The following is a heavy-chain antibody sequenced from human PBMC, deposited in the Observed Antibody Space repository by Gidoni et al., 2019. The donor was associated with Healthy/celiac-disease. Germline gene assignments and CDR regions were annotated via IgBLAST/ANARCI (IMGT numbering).Heavy chain of an antibody. J-gene: IGHJ6*03. Sequence: QVQLQQWGAGLLKPSETLSLTCAVYGGYFSGYYWRWTRRPPGKGLDWIGEINHRGSSNYNPSLKSRVTISVDTSKSQFSLKLSSVTAADTAVYYCARGYNYDFWSGYYIDYYYYYYMDVWGKGTTVTVSS. V-gene: IGHV4-34*01. CDR2: INHRGSS. CDR3: ARGYNYDFWSGYYIDYYYYYYMDV. CDR1: GGYFSGYY. D-gene: IGHD3-3*01.